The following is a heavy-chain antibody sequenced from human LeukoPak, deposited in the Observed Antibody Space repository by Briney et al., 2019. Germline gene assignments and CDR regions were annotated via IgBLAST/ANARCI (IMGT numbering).Heavy chain of an antibody. CDR2: ISGGGSTR. Sequence: PGGSLRLSCAASGFTFSDYYMSWIRQAPGKGLEWVSYISGGGSTRYADSVKGRFTISRDNAKNSLYLQMSSLRAEDTAVYYCARERGRDYGMDVWGQGTTVTVSS. CDR3: ARERGRDYGMDV. V-gene: IGHV3-11*04. J-gene: IGHJ6*02. CDR1: GFTFSDYY.